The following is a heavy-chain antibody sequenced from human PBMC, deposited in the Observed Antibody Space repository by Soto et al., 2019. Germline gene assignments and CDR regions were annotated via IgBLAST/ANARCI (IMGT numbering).Heavy chain of an antibody. CDR1: GFTFSSYS. CDR2: ISSSSSTI. J-gene: IGHJ4*02. CDR3: ARDASYDYIWGSYRIQRLDY. V-gene: IGHV3-48*01. Sequence: GGSLRLSCAASGFTFSSYSMNWVRQAPGKGLEWVSYISSSSSTIYYADSVKGRFTISRDNAKNSLYLQMNSLRAEDTAVYYCARDASYDYIWGSYRIQRLDYWGQGTLVTVSS. D-gene: IGHD3-16*02.